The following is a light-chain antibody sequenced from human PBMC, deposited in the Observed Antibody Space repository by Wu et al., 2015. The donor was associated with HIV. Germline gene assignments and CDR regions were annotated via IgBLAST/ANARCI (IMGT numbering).Light chain of an antibody. CDR1: QSVNTY. J-gene: IGKJ1*01. CDR2: DAS. CDR3: QQRSNSWT. V-gene: IGKV3-11*01. Sequence: DIVLTQSPGTLSLSPGERATLSCRANQSVNTYLAWHQHKAGQAPRLLIYDASNRAPGIPARFSGSGSGTDFTLTISSLEPEDFAVYYCQQRSNSWTFGQGTKVEFK.